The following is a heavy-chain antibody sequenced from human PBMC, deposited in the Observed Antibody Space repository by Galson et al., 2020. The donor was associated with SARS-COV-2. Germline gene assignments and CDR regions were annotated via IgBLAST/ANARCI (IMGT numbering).Heavy chain of an antibody. D-gene: IGHD1-26*01. V-gene: IGHV3-7*01. J-gene: IGHJ4*02. CDR1: GFTFSSHW. Sequence: GETLKISCAASGFTFSSHWMSWVRQAQGKGLEWVANIKQDGSEKYYADSVKGRFTISRDNAYNSLYLQMNSLRDDDTAVYYCARDYLLNYWGQGTLVTVSS. CDR2: IKQDGSEK. CDR3: ARDYLLNY.